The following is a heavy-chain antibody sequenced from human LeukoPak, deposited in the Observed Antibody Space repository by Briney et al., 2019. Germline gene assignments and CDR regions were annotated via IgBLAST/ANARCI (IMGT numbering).Heavy chain of an antibody. J-gene: IGHJ4*02. D-gene: IGHD5/OR15-5a*01. CDR3: ARRAGLHSLDY. V-gene: IGHV4-34*01. CDR1: GGSFSGYY. Sequence: SETLSLTCAVYGGSFSGYYWSWIRQPPGKGLEWIGEINHSGSTNYNPSLKSRVTISVDTSKNQFSLRLSSVTAADTALYFCARRAGLHSLDYWDQGTLVAVSS. CDR2: INHSGST.